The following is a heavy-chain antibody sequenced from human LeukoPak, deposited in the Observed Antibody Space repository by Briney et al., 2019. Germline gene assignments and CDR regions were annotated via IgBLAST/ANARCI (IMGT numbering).Heavy chain of an antibody. J-gene: IGHJ5*02. D-gene: IGHD2-21*01. CDR3: ARQVIPGWFDP. V-gene: IGHV4-39*01. CDR2: INHSGST. CDR1: GGSISSSSYY. Sequence: PSETLSLTCTVSGGSISSSSYYWSWIRQPPGKGLEWIGEINHSGSTNYNPSLKSRVTISVDTSKNQFSLKLSSVTAADTAVYYCARQVIPGWFDPWGQGTLVTVSS.